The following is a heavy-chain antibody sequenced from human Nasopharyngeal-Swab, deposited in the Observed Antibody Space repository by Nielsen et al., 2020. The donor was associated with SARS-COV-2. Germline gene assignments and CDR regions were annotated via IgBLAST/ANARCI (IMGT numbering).Heavy chain of an antibody. V-gene: IGHV3-53*01. CDR2: IYSGGST. CDR3: ARAYCDFWSGPGYYYYYMDV. Sequence: VRQAPGKGLEWVSVIYSGGSTYYADSVKGRFTISRDNSKNTLYLQMNSLRAEDTAVYYCARAYCDFWSGPGYYYYYMDVWGKGTTVTVS. D-gene: IGHD3-3*01. J-gene: IGHJ6*03.